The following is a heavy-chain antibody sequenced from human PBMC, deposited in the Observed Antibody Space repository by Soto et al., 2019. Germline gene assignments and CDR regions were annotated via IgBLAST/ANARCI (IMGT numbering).Heavy chain of an antibody. V-gene: IGHV4-31*03. Sequence: QVQLQESGPGLVKPSQTLSLTCTVSGDSISRGGYYWNWIRQHPRKGLEWIGYIYHSGSTNYNPSRKSRVTRSVDTSKNQLSLELSSVTAADTAIYYCARDGAGAYGLGWFDPWGQGILVTVSS. CDR2: IYHSGST. CDR1: GDSISRGGYY. CDR3: ARDGAGAYGLGWFDP. D-gene: IGHD2-21*01. J-gene: IGHJ5*02.